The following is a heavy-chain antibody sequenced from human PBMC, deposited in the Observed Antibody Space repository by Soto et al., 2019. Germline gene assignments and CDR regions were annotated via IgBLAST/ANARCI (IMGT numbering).Heavy chain of an antibody. Sequence: GESLKLSCKGSGYSFSNYYIAWVRQMPGKGLEWMGIMYPGDSDIRYSPSFQGQVTISADKSISTAYLQWSSLKASDTAMYYCARQAGTTFVYFDYSGQGSLVTVSS. CDR3: ARQAGTTFVYFDY. J-gene: IGHJ4*02. CDR1: GYSFSNYY. CDR2: MYPGDSDI. D-gene: IGHD1-1*01. V-gene: IGHV5-51*01.